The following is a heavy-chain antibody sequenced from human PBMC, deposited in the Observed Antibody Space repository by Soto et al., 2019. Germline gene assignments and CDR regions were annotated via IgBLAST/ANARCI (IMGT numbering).Heavy chain of an antibody. J-gene: IGHJ4*02. V-gene: IGHV4-31*03. CDR3: VRGVLV. CDR2: ISYSGST. D-gene: IGHD6-13*01. Sequence: QVQLQDSGPGLVKPSQTLSLTCTVSGGSISSGAYCWSWIRQHPGEGLEWIGCISYSGSTYYNPSLKSRLTISVDTSKNQFSLQLSSVTAADTAVYYCVRGVLVWGQGTLVTVSS. CDR1: GGSISSGAYC.